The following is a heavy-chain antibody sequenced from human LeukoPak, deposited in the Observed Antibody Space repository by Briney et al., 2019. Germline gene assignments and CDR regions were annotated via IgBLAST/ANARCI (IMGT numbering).Heavy chain of an antibody. CDR3: ARGWFGESTNFDY. CDR2: ISSSSSYI. D-gene: IGHD3-10*01. Sequence: GGSLRLSCAASGFTFSSYNMNWVRQAPGKGLEWVSSISSSSSYIYYADSVRGRFTISRDNAKNSLYLQMNSLRAEDTAVYYCARGWFGESTNFDYWGQGTLVTVSS. J-gene: IGHJ4*02. CDR1: GFTFSSYN. V-gene: IGHV3-21*01.